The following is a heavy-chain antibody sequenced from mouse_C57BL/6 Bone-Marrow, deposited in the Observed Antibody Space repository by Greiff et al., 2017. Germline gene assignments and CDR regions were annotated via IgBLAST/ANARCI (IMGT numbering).Heavy chain of an antibody. CDR3: ARHEVYYSYYESDYYDAMDY. V-gene: IGHV1-62-2*01. CDR1: GYTFTEYT. Sequence: VQLQQSGAELVKPGASVKLSCKASGYTFTEYTIHWVKQRSGQGLEWIGWFYTGSGSINYNEKFKDKATLTADKSSSTVYMELSSLKSEDSAVYFCARHEVYYSYYESDYYDAMDYWGQGTSVTGSS. J-gene: IGHJ4*01. D-gene: IGHD2-12*01. CDR2: FYTGSGSI.